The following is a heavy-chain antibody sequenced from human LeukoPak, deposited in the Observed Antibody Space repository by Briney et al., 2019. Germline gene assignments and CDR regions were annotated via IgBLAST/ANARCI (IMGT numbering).Heavy chain of an antibody. Sequence: GGSLRLSCAASGLTFSNYWMTWVRQAPGKGLERVANINQYGSEKYYVDSVKGRFPISRDNAKNSVSLQMNSLRAEDTAVYFCARSLGDDWGQGTLVTVSS. CDR1: GLTFSNYW. J-gene: IGHJ1*01. V-gene: IGHV3-7*01. CDR2: INQYGSEK. CDR3: ARSLGDD. D-gene: IGHD3-16*01.